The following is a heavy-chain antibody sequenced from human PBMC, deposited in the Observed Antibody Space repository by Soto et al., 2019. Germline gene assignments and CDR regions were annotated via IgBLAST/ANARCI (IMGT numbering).Heavy chain of an antibody. CDR3: ARGPPLLLWFGELPLDY. CDR1: GGSSSPYY. V-gene: IGHV4-34*01. CDR2: INHSGST. J-gene: IGHJ4*02. Sequence: SETLSHTCAVYGGSSSPYYWSWIRQPPGKGLEWIGEINHSGSTNYNPSLKSRVTISVDTSKNQFSLKLSSVTAADTAVYYCARGPPLLLWFGELPLDYWGQGTLVTVS. D-gene: IGHD3-10*01.